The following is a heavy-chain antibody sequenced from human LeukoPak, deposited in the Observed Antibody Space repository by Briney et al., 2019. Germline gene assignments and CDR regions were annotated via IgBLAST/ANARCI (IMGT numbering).Heavy chain of an antibody. D-gene: IGHD4-17*01. V-gene: IGHV4-59*01. CDR1: GDAISTYY. CDR3: ARGRDYGDYHAFGY. J-gene: IGHJ4*02. Sequence: PSETLSLTCSVTGDAISTYYWSWIRQPPGKGLEWIGKIYSSGSTNYNPSLKSRVTISVDTSKNQFSLNLSSVTAADTAVYYCARGRDYGDYHAFGYWGQGTLVTVSS. CDR2: IYSSGST.